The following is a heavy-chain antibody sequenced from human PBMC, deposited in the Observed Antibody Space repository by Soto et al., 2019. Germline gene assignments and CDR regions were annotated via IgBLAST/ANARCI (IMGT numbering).Heavy chain of an antibody. CDR1: GSTFTDFT. CDR2: ISGDGLST. J-gene: IGHJ3*02. Sequence: SLRLSCAGSGSTFTDFTMTWVRQAPGKGLEWVSAISGDGLSTYYAGSVKGRFTISRDNSKTTLYLQMNSLRAEDTAVYYCARRPDAFDTWGRGTMVTVSS. V-gene: IGHV3-23*01. CDR3: ARRPDAFDT.